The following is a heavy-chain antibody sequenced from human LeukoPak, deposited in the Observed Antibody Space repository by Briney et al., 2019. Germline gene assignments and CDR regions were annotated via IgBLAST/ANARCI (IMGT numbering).Heavy chain of an antibody. CDR3: ARAPYSSSWYYFDF. J-gene: IGHJ4*02. CDR1: GFTFSDYY. CDR2: NSGSSSSI. V-gene: IGHV3-11*03. Sequence: KTARSLRLSCVASGFTFSDYYMTWIRQAPGKGLEWVSYNSGSSSSIHYADSVRGRFATSRDDARNSLFLQMDSLRVEDTAVYYCARAPYSSSWYYFDFWGQGTLVTV. D-gene: IGHD6-13*01.